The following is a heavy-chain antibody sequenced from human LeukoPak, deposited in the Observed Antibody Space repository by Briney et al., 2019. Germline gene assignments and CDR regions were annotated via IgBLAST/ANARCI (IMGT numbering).Heavy chain of an antibody. V-gene: IGHV3-53*01. CDR3: ARGRLYGWGYCFDY. CDR2: IYNDGNT. J-gene: IGHJ4*02. D-gene: IGHD3-10*01. CDR1: GSNVSNNY. Sequence: GGSLRLSCAASGSNVSNNYMSWVRQAPGKGLEWVSVIYNDGNTYYADSVRGRFSISRDISENTVYLQMSSLRGEDTAVYYCARGRLYGWGYCFDYWGQGSLVTVSS.